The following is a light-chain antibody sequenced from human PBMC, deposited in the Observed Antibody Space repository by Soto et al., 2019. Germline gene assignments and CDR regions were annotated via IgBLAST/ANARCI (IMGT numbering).Light chain of an antibody. CDR2: DAS. CDR3: QQRSNWPLLT. CDR1: QSVSSY. V-gene: IGKV3-11*01. Sequence: EIVLTQSPATLSLSPGERATLSCRASQSVSSYLAWYQQKPGQAPRLLIYDASNRATGIPARFSGSGSGTDFILTFSSLEPEDFAVYYCQQRSNWPLLTFGGGTKVDIK. J-gene: IGKJ4*01.